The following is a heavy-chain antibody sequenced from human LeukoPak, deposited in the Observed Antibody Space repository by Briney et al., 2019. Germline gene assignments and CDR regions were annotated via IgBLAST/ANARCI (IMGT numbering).Heavy chain of an antibody. J-gene: IGHJ4*02. CDR2: ISYDGSNK. CDR3: ARDMGSNPIDY. D-gene: IGHD4-11*01. CDR1: GFTFSSYG. Sequence: GGSLRLSCAASGFTFSSYGMHWVRQAPGKGLEWVAVISYDGSNKYYADSVKGRFTISRDNAKNTLYLQMDSLRAEDTAVYYCARDMGSNPIDYWGQGTLVTVSS. V-gene: IGHV3-30*03.